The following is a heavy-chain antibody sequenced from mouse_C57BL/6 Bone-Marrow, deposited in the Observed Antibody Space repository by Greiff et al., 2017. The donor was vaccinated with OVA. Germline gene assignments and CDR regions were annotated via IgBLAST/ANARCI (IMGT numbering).Heavy chain of an antibody. J-gene: IGHJ1*03. CDR3: ARYYYGPHWYFDV. Sequence: QVQLQQPGAELVMPGASVKLSCKASGYTFTSYWMHWVKQRPGQGLEWIGEIDPSDSYTNYNQKFKGKSTLTADKSSSTAYMQLSSLTSEDSAVYYCARYYYGPHWYFDVWGTGTTVTVSS. CDR1: GYTFTSYW. D-gene: IGHD1-1*01. CDR2: IDPSDSYT. V-gene: IGHV1-69*01.